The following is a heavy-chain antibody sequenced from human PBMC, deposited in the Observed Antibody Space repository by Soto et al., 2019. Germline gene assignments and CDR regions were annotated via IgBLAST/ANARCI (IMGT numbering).Heavy chain of an antibody. J-gene: IGHJ6*02. D-gene: IGHD3-10*01. CDR1: GFSFSTYS. CDR2: ISSSGGSI. Sequence: PGGSLRLSCAASGFSFSTYSMNWARQVPGQGLEWVSYISSSGGSIYYADSVKGRFTISRDNAKNSLFLQMNSLRAEDTAVYYCARAQGGSGSYLGLYYAMDVWGQGTAVTVSS. CDR3: ARAQGGSGSYLGLYYAMDV. V-gene: IGHV3-48*01.